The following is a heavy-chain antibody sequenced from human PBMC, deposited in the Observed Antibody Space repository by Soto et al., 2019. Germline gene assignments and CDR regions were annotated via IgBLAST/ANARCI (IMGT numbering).Heavy chain of an antibody. CDR1: GFTFTSSA. D-gene: IGHD6-13*01. CDR3: AAIAAAGNYFDY. CDR2: IVVGSGNT. V-gene: IGHV1-58*01. Sequence: SVKVSCKASGFTFTSSAVQWVLQARGQRLEWIGWIVVGSGNTNYAQKFQERVTITRDMSTSTAYMELSSLRSEDTAVYYCAAIAAAGNYFDYWGQGTLVTVSS. J-gene: IGHJ4*02.